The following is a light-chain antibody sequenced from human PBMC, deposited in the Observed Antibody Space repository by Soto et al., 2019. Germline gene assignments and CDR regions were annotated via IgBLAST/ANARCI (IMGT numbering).Light chain of an antibody. CDR2: DVS. Sequence: QSVLTQPRSVSGSPGQSVTISCTGTSSDVGGYNHVSWYQQHPGKAPKLMINDVSKQPSGVPDRFSGSKSGNTASLTISGLQAEDEADYYCCSYAGSYTVVFGGGTKLTVL. CDR3: CSYAGSYTVV. J-gene: IGLJ2*01. CDR1: SSDVGGYNH. V-gene: IGLV2-11*01.